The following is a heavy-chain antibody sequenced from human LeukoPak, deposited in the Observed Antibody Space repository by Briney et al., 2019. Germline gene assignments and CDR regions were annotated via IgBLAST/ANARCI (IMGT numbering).Heavy chain of an antibody. CDR3: ARLMASPGSLVYRWFDP. J-gene: IGHJ5*02. CDR2: INPSSGST. CDR1: GSTFTRYY. D-gene: IGHD3-16*01. V-gene: IGHV1-46*01. Sequence: ASVKVSCKASGSTFTRYYIHWVRQAPGQGLDWMGMINPSSGSTRFAQMFQDRVTMTRDTSTSAVYMELSSLTSEDTAMYYCARLMASPGSLVYRWFDPWGQGTLVTVSS.